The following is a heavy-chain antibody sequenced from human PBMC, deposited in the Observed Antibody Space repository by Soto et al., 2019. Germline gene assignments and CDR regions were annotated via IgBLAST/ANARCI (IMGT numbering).Heavy chain of an antibody. J-gene: IGHJ2*01. CDR2: ISTSSSSI. D-gene: IGHD1-26*01. Sequence: EVQLVESGGGLVKPGGSLRLSCAASGLTSSSYSMTWVRQAPGNGLEWVSSISTSSSSIYYADSVKGRFTISRDNAKNSLFLQMNSLRVEDTAVYYCARDIVGAGGVDLWGRGTLVTVSS. CDR3: ARDIVGAGGVDL. CDR1: GLTSSSYS. V-gene: IGHV3-21*02.